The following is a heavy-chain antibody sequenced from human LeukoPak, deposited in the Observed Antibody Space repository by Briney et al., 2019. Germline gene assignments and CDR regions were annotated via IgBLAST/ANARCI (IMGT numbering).Heavy chain of an antibody. CDR2: ITYDGSNK. Sequence: PGGSLRLSCAASGFTFRSYGMHWVRQAPGKGLEWVAVITYDGSNKYYADAVKGRFTISRDTSKNTLYLQMNGLRADDTAVYYCAKDEGRYIIDYWGQGTLVTVSS. CDR1: GFTFRSYG. V-gene: IGHV3-30*18. CDR3: AKDEGRYIIDY. J-gene: IGHJ4*02. D-gene: IGHD1-26*01.